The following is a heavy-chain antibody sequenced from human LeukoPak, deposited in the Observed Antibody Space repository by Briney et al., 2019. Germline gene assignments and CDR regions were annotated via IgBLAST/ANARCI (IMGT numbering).Heavy chain of an antibody. CDR2: IYQGGTT. Sequence: PSETLSLTCTVAGGSISSYYWSWIRQPPGKGLEWIGIIYQGGTTYYNQSLKSRVTITVDTSKNQFSLKRNSVTAADTAVYYCTCDPSWVFDNWGQGTLVTVFS. D-gene: IGHD7-27*01. CDR3: TCDPSWVFDN. V-gene: IGHV4-59*04. J-gene: IGHJ4*02. CDR1: GGSISSYY.